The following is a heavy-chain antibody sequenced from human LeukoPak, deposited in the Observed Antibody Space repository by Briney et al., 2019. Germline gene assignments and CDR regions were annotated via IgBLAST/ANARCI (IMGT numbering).Heavy chain of an antibody. CDR1: GFTFSNYW. CDR2: MNSDGSAT. J-gene: IGHJ4*02. Sequence: AGGSLRLSCAASGFTFSNYWMNWVRQAPGKGLVWVTRMNSDGSATYYADSVQGRFTISRDNAKNTLYLQMNSLRAEDTAMYFCAKGPNYFDSWGQGTLVTVSS. V-gene: IGHV3-74*01. CDR3: AKGPNYFDS.